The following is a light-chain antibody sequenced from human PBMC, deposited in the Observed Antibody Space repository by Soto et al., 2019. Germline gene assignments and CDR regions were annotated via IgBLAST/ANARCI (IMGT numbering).Light chain of an antibody. CDR1: QTISSW. CDR3: QQFSRYSGT. Sequence: DIQTTQSPSTLSASVGDRVTITCRASQTISSWLAWYQLKPGKAPKLLIYKASSLESGVPSRFSGRGSGTEFTLTISSLQPDDFATYYCQQFSRYSGTFGQGTKVEIK. J-gene: IGKJ1*01. V-gene: IGKV1-5*03. CDR2: KAS.